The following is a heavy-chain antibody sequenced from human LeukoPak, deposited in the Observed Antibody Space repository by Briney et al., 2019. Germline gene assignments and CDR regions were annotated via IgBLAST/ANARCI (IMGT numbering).Heavy chain of an antibody. CDR1: GYTFTSYY. D-gene: IGHD3-3*01. J-gene: IGHJ4*02. CDR3: ARVPRITIFGVVIDYYFDY. Sequence: ASVKVSCKASGYTFTSYYMHWVRQAPGQGLEWMGIINPSGGSTSYAQKFQGRVTMTRDTSISTAYMELSRLRSDDTAVYYCARVPRITIFGVVIDYYFDYWGQGTLVTVSS. CDR2: INPSGGST. V-gene: IGHV1-46*01.